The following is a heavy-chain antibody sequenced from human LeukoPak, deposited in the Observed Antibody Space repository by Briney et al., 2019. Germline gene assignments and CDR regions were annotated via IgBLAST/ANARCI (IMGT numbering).Heavy chain of an antibody. CDR1: GYSISSGYY. V-gene: IGHV4-38-2*02. J-gene: IGHJ4*02. D-gene: IGHD3-3*01. Sequence: PSETLSLTCTVSGYSISSGYYWGWIRQPPGKGLKWIGSIYHSGSTYYNPSLKSRVTISVDTSKNQFSLKLSSVTAADTAVYYCARHPGITIFGVVRKRGGGYFDYWGQGTLVTVSS. CDR3: ARHPGITIFGVVRKRGGGYFDY. CDR2: IYHSGST.